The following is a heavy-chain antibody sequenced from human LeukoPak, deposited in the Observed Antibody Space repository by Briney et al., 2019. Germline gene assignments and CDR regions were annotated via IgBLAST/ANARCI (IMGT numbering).Heavy chain of an antibody. CDR3: AGSRTTTIFEVVMLHYYYYYGMDV. V-gene: IGHV1-18*01. Sequence: ASVKVSCKASGYTFTSYGISWVRQAPGQGLEWMGWISAYNGNTNYAQKLQGRVTMTTDTSTSTAYMELRSLRSDDTAVYYCAGSRTTTIFEVVMLHYYYYYGMDVWGQGTTVTVSS. CDR1: GYTFTSYG. CDR2: ISAYNGNT. D-gene: IGHD3-3*01. J-gene: IGHJ6*02.